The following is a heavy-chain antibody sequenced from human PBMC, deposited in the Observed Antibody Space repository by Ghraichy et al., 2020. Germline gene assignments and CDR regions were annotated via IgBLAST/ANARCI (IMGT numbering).Heavy chain of an antibody. D-gene: IGHD3-9*01. V-gene: IGHV4-59*01. J-gene: IGHJ4*02. CDR1: GGSLSSYY. Sequence: SETLSLTCTVSGGSLSSYYWSWIRQPPGKGLEWIGYIYHSGSTNYNPSLKGRVTISVDTSKNQFSLKLSSVTAADTAVYYCARALNYDILTDYYFFDYWGQGTLVTVSS. CDR2: IYHSGST. CDR3: ARALNYDILTDYYFFDY.